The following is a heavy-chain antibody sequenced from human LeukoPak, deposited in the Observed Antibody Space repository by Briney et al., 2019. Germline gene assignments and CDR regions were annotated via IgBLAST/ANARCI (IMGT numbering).Heavy chain of an antibody. CDR3: ARGGWFGEFYYFDY. D-gene: IGHD3-10*01. Sequence: TSETLSLTCTVSGGSISSYYWSWIRQPPGKGLEWIGYIYYSGSTNYNPSLKSRVTISADTSKNQFSLKLSSVTAADTAVYYCARGGWFGEFYYFDYWGQGTLVTVSS. CDR2: IYYSGST. CDR1: GGSISSYY. J-gene: IGHJ4*02. V-gene: IGHV4-59*08.